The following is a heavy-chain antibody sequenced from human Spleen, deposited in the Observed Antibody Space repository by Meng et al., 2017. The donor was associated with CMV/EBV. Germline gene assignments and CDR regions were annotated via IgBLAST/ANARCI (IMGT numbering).Heavy chain of an antibody. CDR2: MSYDGSNY. CDR3: ARDHFYSGGDRDFHYYYGMDV. J-gene: IGHJ6*02. V-gene: IGHV3-30*04. Sequence: GESLKISCAASGFTFSSFPIHWVRQAPGKGLEWVADMSYDGSNYYFADSVRGRFTISRDNSRNTVDLYMNSLRGEDTAVYFCARDHFYSGGDRDFHYYYGMDVWGQGTTVTVSS. CDR1: GFTFSSFP. D-gene: IGHD2-21*02.